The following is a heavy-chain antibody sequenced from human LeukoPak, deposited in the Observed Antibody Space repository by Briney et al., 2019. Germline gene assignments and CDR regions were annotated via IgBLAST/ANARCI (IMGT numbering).Heavy chain of an antibody. V-gene: IGHV3-23*01. J-gene: IGHJ4*02. CDR3: ARYAQCSGGNCYPFSANEFDY. CDR2: IGGRGDAT. D-gene: IGHD2-15*01. Sequence: GGSLRLSCAASGFTFSTYAMSWVRQAPGKGLEWVSGIGGRGDATRYRDSVRGRFTISRDNSRNTLYLQMNSLRDEDTAVYFCARYAQCSGGNCYPFSANEFDYWGRGTLVTVSS. CDR1: GFTFSTYA.